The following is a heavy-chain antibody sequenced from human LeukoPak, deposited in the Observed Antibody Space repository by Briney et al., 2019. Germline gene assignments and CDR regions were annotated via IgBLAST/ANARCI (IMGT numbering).Heavy chain of an antibody. CDR1: GDSISRSTYY. CDR3: ARSSGTGTFSY. CDR2: VYYGRSP. Sequence: PSETLSLTCTVSGDSISRSTYYWAWIRQPPGKGLEWIGSVYYGRSPYFNPSLESRATISVDTSKNHFSLKMSSVTAADTAVYYCARSSGTGTFSYWGQGALVTVSS. V-gene: IGHV4-39*02. D-gene: IGHD6-25*01. J-gene: IGHJ4*02.